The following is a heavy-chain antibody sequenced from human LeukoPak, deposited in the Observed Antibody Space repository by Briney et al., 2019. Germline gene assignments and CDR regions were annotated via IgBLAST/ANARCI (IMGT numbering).Heavy chain of an antibody. CDR1: GYTFTGYH. V-gene: IGHV1-2*02. J-gene: IGHJ4*02. D-gene: IGHD1-26*01. CDR2: INPNTGDT. Sequence: ASVKVSCKASGYTFTGYHMHWVRQAPGQGVEWMGWINPNTGDTNYAQKFQGRVTMTRDTSISAAYMELSWLRSDDTAVYYCARLSGSYYRPATLIDYWGQGTLVTVSS. CDR3: ARLSGSYYRPATLIDY.